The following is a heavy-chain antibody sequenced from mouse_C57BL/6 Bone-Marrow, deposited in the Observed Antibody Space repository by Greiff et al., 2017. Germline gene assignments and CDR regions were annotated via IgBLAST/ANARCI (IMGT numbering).Heavy chain of an antibody. J-gene: IGHJ1*03. CDR3: ARLWLVWYFDV. V-gene: IGHV8-8*01. CDR2: IWWDDDK. Sequence: QVTLKESGPEILQPSQTLSLTCSFSGFSLSTFGMGVGWIRQPSGKGLESLAHIWWDDDKYYNPALKSRLTISKDTSINQVFLKIANVDTADPATYYCARLWLVWYFDVWGTGTTVTVSS. CDR1: GFSLSTFGMG. D-gene: IGHD2-2*01.